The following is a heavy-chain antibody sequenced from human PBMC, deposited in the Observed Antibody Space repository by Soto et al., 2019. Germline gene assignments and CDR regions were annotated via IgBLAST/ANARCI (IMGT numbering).Heavy chain of an antibody. D-gene: IGHD6-19*01. CDR3: ARAVAGTSAYYYHFYYMDV. J-gene: IGHJ6*03. CDR2: ISSSGSTI. V-gene: IGHV3-11*01. Sequence: QVQLVESGGGLVKPGGSLRLSCAASGFTFSDYYMSWIRQAPGKGLEWVSYISSSGSTIYYADSVKGRFTISRDNAKNSLFLQMNSLRAEDTAVYYCARAVAGTSAYYYHFYYMDVWGKGTTVTVSS. CDR1: GFTFSDYY.